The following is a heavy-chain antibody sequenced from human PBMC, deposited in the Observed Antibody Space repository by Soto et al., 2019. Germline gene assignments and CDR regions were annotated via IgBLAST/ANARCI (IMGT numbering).Heavy chain of an antibody. CDR3: ARGPTGWYGFDY. CDR2: INSEGSSA. J-gene: IGHJ4*02. V-gene: IGHV3-74*01. Sequence: EVQLVESEGGLVQPGGSLRVSCAGSGFTFSSNWMHWVRQAPGKGLVWVSLINSEGSSASYADSVMGRFTISRDNAKNTLYLQMNSLRAEDTAVYFCARGPTGWYGFDYWGQGTLVTVSS. CDR1: GFTFSSNW. D-gene: IGHD6-19*01.